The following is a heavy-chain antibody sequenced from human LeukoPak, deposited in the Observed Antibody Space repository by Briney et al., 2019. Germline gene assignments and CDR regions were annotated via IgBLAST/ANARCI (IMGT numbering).Heavy chain of an antibody. Sequence: ASVKVSCKASGYTFTSYAMHWVRQAPGQRLEWMGGINAGNGNTKYSQKFQGRVTITRDTSASTAYMELSSLRSEDTAVYYCARNPSDLYSGYELFWFDPWGQGTLVTVSS. CDR2: INAGNGNT. V-gene: IGHV1-3*01. J-gene: IGHJ5*02. D-gene: IGHD5-12*01. CDR1: GYTFTSYA. CDR3: ARNPSDLYSGYELFWFDP.